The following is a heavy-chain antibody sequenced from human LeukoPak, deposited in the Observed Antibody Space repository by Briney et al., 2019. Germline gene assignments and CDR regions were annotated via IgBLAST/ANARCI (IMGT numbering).Heavy chain of an antibody. CDR2: VDHTGST. D-gene: IGHD6-13*01. CDR1: DDSITMYY. V-gene: IGHV4-59*12. CDR3: ARLLAAAGDVDYYMDV. Sequence: SETLSLTCTVSDDSITMYYWTWIRQPPGKGLEWIGYVDHTGSTNFNPSLNGRVSISRDTSKHLFSLRLRSVTAADTAVYYCARLLAAAGDVDYYMDVWGKGTTVTVSS. J-gene: IGHJ6*03.